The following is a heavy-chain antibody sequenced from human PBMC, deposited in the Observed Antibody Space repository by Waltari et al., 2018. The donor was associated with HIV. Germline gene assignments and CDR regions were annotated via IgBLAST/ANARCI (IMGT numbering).Heavy chain of an antibody. J-gene: IGHJ4*02. CDR2: INTKTGGT. CDR1: GYTFTGYY. V-gene: IGHV1-2*02. CDR3: ALGYGGQTAFDY. Sequence: QVQVVQSGAEVKKPGASVKVSCKASGYTFTGYYMHWVRQAPGQGLEWMGWINTKTGGTNSAQNFQGRVTMTRDTSISTVYMELSRLISDDTAVYYCALGYGGQTAFDYWGQGTLVTVSS. D-gene: IGHD4-17*01.